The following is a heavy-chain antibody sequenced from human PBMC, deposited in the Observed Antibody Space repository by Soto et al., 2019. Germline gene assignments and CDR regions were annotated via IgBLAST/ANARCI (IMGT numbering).Heavy chain of an antibody. CDR1: GGTFSRHA. J-gene: IGHJ4*02. CDR3: AREPSRPGSGSYYDY. V-gene: IGHV1-69*01. Sequence: QVQLVQSGAEVRKPGSSVKVSCKASGGTFSRHAISWVRQAPGQGLEWMGGIIPIFGTANHAQKFQGRVTIIADESTSTVYMELSSLRSEDTAIYYCAREPSRPGSGSYYDYWGQGTLVTVSS. D-gene: IGHD3-10*01. CDR2: IIPIFGTA.